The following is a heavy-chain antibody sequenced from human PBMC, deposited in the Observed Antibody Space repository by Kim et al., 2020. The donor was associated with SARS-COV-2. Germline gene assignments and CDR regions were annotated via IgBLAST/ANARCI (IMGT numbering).Heavy chain of an antibody. J-gene: IGHJ6*02. Sequence: GGSLRLSCAASGFTFSSYSMNWVRQAPGKGLEWVSYISSSSSTIYYADSVKGRFTISRDNAKNSLYLQMNSLRDEDTAVYYCARDGPHREAAYYYYYGMDVWGQGTTVTVSS. CDR2: ISSSSSTI. CDR1: GFTFSSYS. V-gene: IGHV3-48*02. CDR3: ARDGPHREAAYYYYYGMDV.